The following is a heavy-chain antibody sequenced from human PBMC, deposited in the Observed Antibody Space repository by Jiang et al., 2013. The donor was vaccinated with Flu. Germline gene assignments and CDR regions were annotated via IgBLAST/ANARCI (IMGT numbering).Heavy chain of an antibody. D-gene: IGHD1-26*01. CDR3: ARFGPSGVPDY. J-gene: IGHJ4*02. CDR1: GGSFSGYY. CDR2: INHSGST. Sequence: LLKPSETLSLTCAVYGGSFSGYYWSWIRQPPGKGLEWIGEINHSGSTNYNPSLKSRVTISVDTSKNQFSLKLSSVTAADTAVYYCARFGPSGVPDYWGQGTLVTVSS. V-gene: IGHV4-34*01.